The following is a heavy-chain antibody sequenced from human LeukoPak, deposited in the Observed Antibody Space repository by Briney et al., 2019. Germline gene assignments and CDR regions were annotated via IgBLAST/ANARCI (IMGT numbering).Heavy chain of an antibody. Sequence: SETLSLICAVYGGSFSGYYWSWIRQPPGKGLEWIGEINHSGSTNYNPSLKSRVTISVDTSKNQFSLKLSSVTAADTAVYYCARVSGRRLRLGELSLYRQFDYWGQGTLVTVSS. CDR1: GGSFSGYY. CDR3: ARVSGRRLRLGELSLYRQFDY. J-gene: IGHJ4*02. D-gene: IGHD3-16*02. CDR2: INHSGST. V-gene: IGHV4-34*01.